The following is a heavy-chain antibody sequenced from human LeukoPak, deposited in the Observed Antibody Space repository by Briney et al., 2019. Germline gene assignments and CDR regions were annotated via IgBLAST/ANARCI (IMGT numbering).Heavy chain of an antibody. D-gene: IGHD2-2*01. CDR3: ARRDGYCSSTSCYADYYYGMDV. J-gene: IGHJ6*02. Sequence: GEFLKISCKGSGYSFTSYWIGWVRQMPGKGLEWMGIIYPGDSDTGYSPSFQGQVTISADKSISTAYLQWSSLKASDTAMYYCARRDGYCSSTSCYADYYYGMDVWGQGTTVTVSS. V-gene: IGHV5-51*01. CDR1: GYSFTSYW. CDR2: IYPGDSDT.